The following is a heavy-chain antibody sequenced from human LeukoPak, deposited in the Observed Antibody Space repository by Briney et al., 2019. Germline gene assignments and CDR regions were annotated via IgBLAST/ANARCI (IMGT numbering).Heavy chain of an antibody. D-gene: IGHD5-12*01. V-gene: IGHV4-4*07. CDR3: ARGLRSLDY. J-gene: IGHJ4*02. Sequence: PSETLSLTCTVSGGSITSYYWSWIRQPAGKGLEWIGRIYSSGCTNHNPSLKSRVTMSIDTSKNQFSLTLSSVTAADTAVYYCARGLRSLDYWGQGTLVTVSS. CDR2: IYSSGCT. CDR1: GGSITSYY.